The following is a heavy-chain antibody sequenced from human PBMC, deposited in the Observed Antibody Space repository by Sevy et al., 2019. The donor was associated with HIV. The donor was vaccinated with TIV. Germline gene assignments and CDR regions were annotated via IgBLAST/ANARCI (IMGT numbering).Heavy chain of an antibody. V-gene: IGHV3-74*01. CDR1: GFIFSNYG. Sequence: GGSLRLSCAASGFIFSNYGIHWVRQAPGKGLVWVSRISSDGSPTNYADSVKGRFTISRDNAKNTLYLQMNSLRAEDTALYYCARGYSYGYGMDVWGQGTTVTVSS. J-gene: IGHJ6*02. CDR3: ARGYSYGYGMDV. CDR2: ISSDGSPT. D-gene: IGHD5-18*01.